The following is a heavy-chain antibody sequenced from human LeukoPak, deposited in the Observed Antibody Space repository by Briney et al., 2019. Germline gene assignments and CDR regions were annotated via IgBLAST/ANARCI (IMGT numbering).Heavy chain of an antibody. D-gene: IGHD3-10*01. CDR1: GCSISSYY. CDR3: ARGVGYGGTYFDY. V-gene: IGHV4-59*01. CDR2: IYYSGST. J-gene: IGHJ4*02. Sequence: SETLSLTCTVSGCSISSYYWSWIRQPPGKGLEWIGYIYYSGSTNYNPSLKSRVTISVDTSKNQFSLKLSSVTAADTAVYYCARGVGYGGTYFDYWGQGTLVTVSS.